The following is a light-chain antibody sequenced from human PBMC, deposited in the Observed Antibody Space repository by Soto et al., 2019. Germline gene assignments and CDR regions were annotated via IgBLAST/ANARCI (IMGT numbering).Light chain of an antibody. CDR1: SSDVGSYNL. Sequence: QSALTQPASVSGSPGQSIAISYTGTSSDVGSYNLVSWYQQHPGKAPKLMIYEDTKRPSGVSDRFSGSKSGNTASLTISGLQAEDEADYYCCSYATSSTYVFGTGTKVTVL. CDR2: EDT. V-gene: IGLV2-23*01. J-gene: IGLJ1*01. CDR3: CSYATSSTYV.